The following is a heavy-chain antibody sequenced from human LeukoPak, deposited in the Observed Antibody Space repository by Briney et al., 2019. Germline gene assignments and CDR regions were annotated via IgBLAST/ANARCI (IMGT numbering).Heavy chain of an antibody. CDR3: ATKQWLAPPPDS. D-gene: IGHD6-19*01. CDR2: INTDGTVT. Sequence: GGSLRLSCAASGFTFSKYWMLWVRQAPGKGLESDSRINTDGTVTTYADSVKGRFTVSRDNADNTMFLQMNSVRDEDTAVYYCATKQWLAPPPDSWGQGTPVTVSS. CDR1: GFTFSKYW. V-gene: IGHV3-74*01. J-gene: IGHJ4*02.